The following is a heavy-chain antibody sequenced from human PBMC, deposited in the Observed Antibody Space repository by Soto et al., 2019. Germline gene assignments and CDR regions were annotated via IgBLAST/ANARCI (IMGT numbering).Heavy chain of an antibody. V-gene: IGHV4-30-4*01. CDR3: ARGSYGSGTYYTYFDY. CDR2: VYYSGST. D-gene: IGHD3-10*01. J-gene: IGHJ4*02. CDR1: GGSVTTNNYY. Sequence: QVQLQESGPGLVKPSQTLSLACTVSGGSVTTNNYYWSWVRQPPGKGLEWLGFVYYSGSTYYSPSLKGRLAMSIDTSKKQISLKLSSVAAADTAVYYCARGSYGSGTYYTYFDYWGPGTLVTVSS.